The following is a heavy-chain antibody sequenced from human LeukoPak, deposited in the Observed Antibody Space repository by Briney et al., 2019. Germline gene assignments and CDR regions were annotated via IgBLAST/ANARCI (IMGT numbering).Heavy chain of an antibody. CDR1: GFTFSSYA. D-gene: IGHD3-10*01. J-gene: IGHJ4*02. CDR2: ISGSGGST. CDR3: AKDLRMVRGVIFPRDIRGPQFDY. Sequence: PGGSLRLSCAASGFTFSSYAMSWVRQAPGKGLEWVSAISGSGGSTYYADSVKGRFTISRDNSKNTLYLQMNSLRAEDTAVYYCAKDLRMVRGVIFPRDIRGPQFDYWGQGTLVTVPS. V-gene: IGHV3-23*01.